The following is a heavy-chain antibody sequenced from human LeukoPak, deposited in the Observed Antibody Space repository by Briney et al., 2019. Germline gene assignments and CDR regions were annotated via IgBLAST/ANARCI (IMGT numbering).Heavy chain of an antibody. CDR1: GFTLSDFW. J-gene: IGHJ5*02. D-gene: IGHD5/OR15-5a*01. CDR3: ARESTEDRPGS. V-gene: IGHV3-7*01. Sequence: GGSLRLSCAASGFTLSDFWMSWVRQAPGKGLEWVANIDQDGSDKNYVGSVKGRFTISRDDAKNSLFLQMNSLRAEDTAVYYCARESTEDRPGSWGQGTLVTVS. CDR2: IDQDGSDK.